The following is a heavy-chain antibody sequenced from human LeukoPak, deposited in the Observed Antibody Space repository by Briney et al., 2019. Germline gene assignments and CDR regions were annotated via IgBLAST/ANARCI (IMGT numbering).Heavy chain of an antibody. D-gene: IGHD2-2*01. CDR2: ISWNSGSI. CDR1: GFTFDDYA. V-gene: IGHV3-9*01. CDR3: AKDIIRYCSSTSCYQGMDY. J-gene: IGHJ4*02. Sequence: GRSLRLSCAASGFTFDDYAMHWVRQAPGKGLEWVSGISWNSGSIGYADSVKGRFTISRDNAENSLYLQMNSLRAEDTALYYCAKDIIRYCSSTSCYQGMDYWGQGTLVTVSS.